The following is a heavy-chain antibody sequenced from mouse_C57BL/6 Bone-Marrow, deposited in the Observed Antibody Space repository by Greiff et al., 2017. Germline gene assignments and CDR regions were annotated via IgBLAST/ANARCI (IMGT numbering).Heavy chain of an antibody. J-gene: IGHJ1*03. CDR3: SSYWYFDV. Sequence: QVQLQQPGAELVKPGASVKMSCKASGYTFTSYWITWVKQRPGQGLEWIGEIYPGSGSTKYNEKFKSKATMTVDTSSSTAYMQLSSLTSEDSAVYYCSSYWYFDVWGKGTTVTVSA. CDR1: GYTFTSYW. CDR2: IYPGSGST. V-gene: IGHV1-55*01.